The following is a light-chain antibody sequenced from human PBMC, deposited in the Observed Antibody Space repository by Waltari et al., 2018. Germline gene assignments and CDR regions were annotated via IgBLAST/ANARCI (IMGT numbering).Light chain of an antibody. CDR3: QQYGSSPWT. J-gene: IGKJ1*01. Sequence: IVLTQSPGTLSLSRGERATLSCRASHSVSSSYLAWYQQKPGQAPRVLIHGASNRATGIPDRFSGSGSGTDFTLTISRLEPEDFAVYYCQQYGSSPWTFGQGTKVEIK. CDR1: HSVSSSY. V-gene: IGKV3-20*01. CDR2: GAS.